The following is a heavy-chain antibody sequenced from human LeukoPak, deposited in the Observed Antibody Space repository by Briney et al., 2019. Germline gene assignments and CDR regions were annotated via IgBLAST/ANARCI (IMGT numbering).Heavy chain of an antibody. V-gene: IGHV4-34*01. CDR3: ARGVTIFGVVIIGNDAFDI. J-gene: IGHJ3*02. Sequence: SETLSLTCAVYGGSFSGYYWSWIRQPPGKGLEWIGEINHSGSTNYNPSLKSRATISVDTSKNQFSLKLSSVTAADTAVYYCARGVTIFGVVIIGNDAFDIWGQGTMVTVSS. CDR1: GGSFSGYY. D-gene: IGHD3-3*01. CDR2: INHSGST.